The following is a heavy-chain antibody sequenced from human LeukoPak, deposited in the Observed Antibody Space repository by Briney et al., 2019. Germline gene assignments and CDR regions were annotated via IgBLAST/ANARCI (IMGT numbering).Heavy chain of an antibody. J-gene: IGHJ4*02. D-gene: IGHD3-10*01. Sequence: ASVKVSCKASGYTFTSYGISWVRQAPGQGLEWMGWISAYNGNTNYAQKLQGRVTMTTDTSTSTAYMELRSLRSDDTAVYYCARSRNYYGSGSYYNSNFYYSDYWGQGTLVTVSS. CDR1: GYTFTSYG. CDR3: ARSRNYYGSGSYYNSNFYYSDY. V-gene: IGHV1-18*01. CDR2: ISAYNGNT.